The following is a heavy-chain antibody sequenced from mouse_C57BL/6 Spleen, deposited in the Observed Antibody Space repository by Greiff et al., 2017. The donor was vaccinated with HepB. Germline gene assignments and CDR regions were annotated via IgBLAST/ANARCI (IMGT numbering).Heavy chain of an antibody. J-gene: IGHJ4*01. CDR3: ARWGYGSSYDYAMDY. V-gene: IGHV1-63*01. CDR1: GYTFTNYW. Sequence: VKLMESGAELVRPGTSVKMSCKASGYTFTNYWIGWAKQRPGHGLEWIGDIYPGGGYTNYNEKFKGKATLTADKSSSTAYMQFSSLTSEDSAIYYCARWGYGSSYDYAMDYWGQGTSVTVSS. CDR2: IYPGGGYT. D-gene: IGHD1-1*01.